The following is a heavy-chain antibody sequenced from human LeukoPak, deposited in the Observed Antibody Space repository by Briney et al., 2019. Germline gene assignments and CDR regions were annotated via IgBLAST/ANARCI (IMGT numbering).Heavy chain of an antibody. CDR1: GFTFSSYW. CDR2: IKQDGSEK. CDR3: ARELNQPYYSGGSCSYYYYYGMDV. Sequence: GGSLRLSCAASGFTFSSYWMSWVRQAPGKGLEWVANIKQDGSEKYYVDSVKGRFTISRDNAKNSLYLQMNGLRAEDTAVYYCARELNQPYYSGGSCSYYYYYGMDVWGQGTTVTVSS. J-gene: IGHJ6*02. D-gene: IGHD2-15*01. V-gene: IGHV3-7*01.